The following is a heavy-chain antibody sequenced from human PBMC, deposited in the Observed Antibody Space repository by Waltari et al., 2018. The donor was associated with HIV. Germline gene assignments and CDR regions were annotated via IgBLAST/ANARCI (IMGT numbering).Heavy chain of an antibody. J-gene: IGHJ5*02. Sequence: QVQLVQSGAEVKKPGASVKVSCKVSGYTLRALSMHWVRQAPGKGLEWMGGFDPEQGKTIYAQNFQGRVTMTEDAATDTAYMELSSLRSEDTAVYYCTTEGLYCSGGTCYSRFDPWGQGTLVTVSS. V-gene: IGHV1-24*01. CDR1: GYTLRALS. CDR3: TTEGLYCSGGTCYSRFDP. D-gene: IGHD2-15*01. CDR2: FDPEQGKT.